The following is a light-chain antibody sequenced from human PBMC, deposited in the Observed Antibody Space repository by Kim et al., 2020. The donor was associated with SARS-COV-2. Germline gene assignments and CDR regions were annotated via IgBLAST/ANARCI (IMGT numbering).Light chain of an antibody. V-gene: IGKV3-11*01. Sequence: EIVLTQSPATLSLSPGERATLSCRASQSVRTSVGWYQQKPGQAPRLLIHDASNRATGIPARFSGSGSGTDFTLTISSLEPEDFAVYYCQQTSDWPLTFGGGTRVEIK. J-gene: IGKJ4*01. CDR3: QQTSDWPLT. CDR2: DAS. CDR1: QSVRTS.